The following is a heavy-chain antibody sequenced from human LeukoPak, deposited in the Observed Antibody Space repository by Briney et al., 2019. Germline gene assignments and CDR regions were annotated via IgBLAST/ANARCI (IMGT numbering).Heavy chain of an antibody. V-gene: IGHV1-8*02. Sequence: GASVRVSCRASAYTFTGYYIHWVRQAPGQGLEWMGWMNPNSGNTGYAQKFQGRVTMTRNTSISTAYMELSSLRSEDTAVYYCARSPSLLWWPNYWGQGTLVTVSS. D-gene: IGHD2-21*01. CDR3: ARSPSLLWWPNY. J-gene: IGHJ4*02. CDR1: AYTFTGYY. CDR2: MNPNSGNT.